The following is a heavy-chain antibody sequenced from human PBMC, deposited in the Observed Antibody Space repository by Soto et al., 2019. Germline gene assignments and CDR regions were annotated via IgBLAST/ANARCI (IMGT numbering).Heavy chain of an antibody. V-gene: IGHV1-18*04. J-gene: IGHJ4*02. Sequence: QIQLVQSGPESKKPGASVKVSCQTSGYNFISYGLSWVRQAPGQGLEWMGWITPFNGNTNYPQRFRGKITMTTDTATNTGYLEVRNLKSYDTAVYSCVRDYSSFPDIWGQETLVTVSS. CDR2: ITPFNGNT. CDR3: VRDYSSFPDI. CDR1: GYNFISYG. D-gene: IGHD4-4*01.